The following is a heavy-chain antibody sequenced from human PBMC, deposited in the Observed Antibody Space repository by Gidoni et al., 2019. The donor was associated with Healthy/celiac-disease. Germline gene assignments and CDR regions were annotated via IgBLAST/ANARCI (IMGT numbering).Heavy chain of an antibody. CDR2: IYYSGST. CDR3: ARGRASVLGAFDI. Sequence: QVQLQESGPGLVKPSQTLSLTCTVPGGSISSGGYYWSWIRQHPGKGLEWIGYIYYSGSTYYNPSLKSLVTISVDTSKNQFSLKLSSVTAADTAVYYCARGRASVLGAFDIWGQGTMVTVSS. D-gene: IGHD2-8*01. J-gene: IGHJ3*02. V-gene: IGHV4-31*01. CDR1: GGSISSGGYY.